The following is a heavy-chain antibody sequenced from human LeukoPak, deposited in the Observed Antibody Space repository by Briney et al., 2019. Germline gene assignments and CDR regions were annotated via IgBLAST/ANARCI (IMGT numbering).Heavy chain of an antibody. J-gene: IGHJ3*02. V-gene: IGHV1-2*02. Sequence: ASVKVSCKASGYTFTDYYLLWVRQAPGQGLEWMGWINPNSGGTNYAQKFQGRVTMTRDTSISTAYMEMSRLRSDDTAVYYCARWGIGDLRNTFDIWGHGTMVTVSS. CDR1: GYTFTDYY. CDR3: ARWGIGDLRNTFDI. CDR2: INPNSGGT. D-gene: IGHD3-10*01.